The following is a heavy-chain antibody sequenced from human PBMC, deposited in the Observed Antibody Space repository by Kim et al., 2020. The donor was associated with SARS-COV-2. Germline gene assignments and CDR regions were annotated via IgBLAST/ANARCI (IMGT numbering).Heavy chain of an antibody. CDR2: IYSGGSST. D-gene: IGHD6-19*01. CDR3: AKDWVQYSSGWYQPNLDYYYGMDV. J-gene: IGHJ6*02. Sequence: GGSLRLSCAASGFTFSSYAMSWVRQAPGKGLEWVSVIYSGGSSTYYADSVKGRFTISRDNSKNTLYLQMNSLRAEDTAVYYCAKDWVQYSSGWYQPNLDYYYGMDVWGQGTTVTVSS. V-gene: IGHV3-23*03. CDR1: GFTFSSYA.